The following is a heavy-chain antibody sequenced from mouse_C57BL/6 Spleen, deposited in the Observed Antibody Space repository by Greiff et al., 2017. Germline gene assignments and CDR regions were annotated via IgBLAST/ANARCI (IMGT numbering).Heavy chain of an antibody. J-gene: IGHJ1*03. Sequence: EVHLVESGGDLVKPGGSLKLSCAASGFTFSSYGMSWVRQTPDKRLEWVATISSGGSYTYYPDSVKGRFTISRDNAKNTLYLQMSSLKSEDTAMYYCARHRTYYSNFEGYFDVWGTGTTVTVSS. CDR2: ISSGGSYT. D-gene: IGHD2-5*01. CDR3: ARHRTYYSNFEGYFDV. V-gene: IGHV5-6*01. CDR1: GFTFSSYG.